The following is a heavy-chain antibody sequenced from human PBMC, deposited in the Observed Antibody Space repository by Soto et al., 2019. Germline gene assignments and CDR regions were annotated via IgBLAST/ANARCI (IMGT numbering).Heavy chain of an antibody. J-gene: IGHJ5*02. CDR3: ATDAMIVGPTWFDP. CDR1: GFTSSSYG. CDR2: ISYDGSNK. V-gene: IGHV3-30*03. Sequence: QVQLVESGGGVVQPGRSLRLSCAASGFTSSSYGMHWVRQAPGKGLEWVAVISYDGSNKYYADSVKGRFTISRDNSKNTLYLQMNSLRAEDTAVYYCATDAMIVGPTWFDPWGQGTLVTVSS. D-gene: IGHD3-22*01.